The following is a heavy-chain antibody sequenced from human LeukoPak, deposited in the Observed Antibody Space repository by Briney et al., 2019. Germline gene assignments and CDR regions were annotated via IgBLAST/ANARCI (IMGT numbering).Heavy chain of an antibody. CDR3: ARDRLGSGGYYGMDV. V-gene: IGHV4-59*01. Sequence: PSETLSLTCTVSGGSISNYYWSWIRQPSGKELEWIGYISYSGNTNYNPSLKSRVTISVDMSKNQFSLKLSSMTAADTAIYYCARDRLGSGGYYGMDVWGKGTTVTVSS. CDR2: ISYSGNT. CDR1: GGSISNYY. D-gene: IGHD1-26*01. J-gene: IGHJ6*04.